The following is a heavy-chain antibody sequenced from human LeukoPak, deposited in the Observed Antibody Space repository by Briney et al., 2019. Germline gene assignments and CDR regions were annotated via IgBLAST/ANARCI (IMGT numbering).Heavy chain of an antibody. J-gene: IGHJ6*03. CDR3: ARVPYCSGGSCYSVLPDYYYYMDV. D-gene: IGHD2-15*01. CDR2: IIPIFGTA. Sequence: EASVKDSCKASGGTFSSYAISWVRQAPGQGLEWMGGIIPIFGTANYAQKFQGRVTITTDESTSTAYMELSSLRSEDTAVYYCARVPYCSGGSCYSVLPDYYYYMDVWGKGTTVTVSS. V-gene: IGHV1-69*05. CDR1: GGTFSSYA.